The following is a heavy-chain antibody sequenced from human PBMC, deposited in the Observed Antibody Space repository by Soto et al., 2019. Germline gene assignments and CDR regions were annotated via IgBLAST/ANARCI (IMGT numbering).Heavy chain of an antibody. CDR1: GGTFSSYA. CDR2: IIPIFGTA. V-gene: IGHV1-69*13. Sequence: GASVKVSCKASGGTFSSYAISWVRQAPGQGLEWMGGIIPIFGTANYAQKFQGRVTITADESTSTAYMELSSLGSEDTAVYYCARDRGGSSADFHCYYGMDVWGQGTTVTVSS. J-gene: IGHJ6*02. D-gene: IGHD6-6*01. CDR3: ARDRGGSSADFHCYYGMDV.